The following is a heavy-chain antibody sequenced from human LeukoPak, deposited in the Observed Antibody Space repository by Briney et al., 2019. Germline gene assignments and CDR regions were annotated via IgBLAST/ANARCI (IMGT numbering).Heavy chain of an antibody. J-gene: IGHJ4*02. D-gene: IGHD5-18*01. CDR2: IKSKTDGGTT. CDR1: GFTFSNAW. Sequence: GGSLRLSCAASGFTFSNAWMSWVRQAPGKGLEWVGRIKSKTDGGTTDYAAPGKGRFTMSRDDSKNTLYLQMNSLKTEDTAVYCCTTEEADSYGPFDYWGQGTLVTVSS. V-gene: IGHV3-15*01. CDR3: TTEEADSYGPFDY.